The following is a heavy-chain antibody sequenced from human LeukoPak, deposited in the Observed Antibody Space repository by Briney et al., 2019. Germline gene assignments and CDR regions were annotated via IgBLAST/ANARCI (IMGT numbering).Heavy chain of an antibody. CDR2: IYPGDSDT. D-gene: IGHD6-19*01. V-gene: IGHV5-51*01. CDR1: GYSFTSYW. CDR3: ARQGDPIAVGWGAFDI. Sequence: GESLKISCKGSGYSFTSYWIGWVRQMPGKGLEWMGIIYPGDSDTRYSPSFQGQVTISADKSISTAYLQWSSLKASDTAMYYCARQGDPIAVGWGAFDIWGQGTMVTVSS. J-gene: IGHJ3*02.